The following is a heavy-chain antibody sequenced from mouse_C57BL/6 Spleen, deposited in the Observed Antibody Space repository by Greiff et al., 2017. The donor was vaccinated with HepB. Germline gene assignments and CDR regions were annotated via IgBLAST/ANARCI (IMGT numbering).Heavy chain of an antibody. Sequence: QVQLQQSGAELMKPGASVKLSCKATGYTFTGYWIEWVKQRPGHGLEWIGEILPGSGSTNYNEKFKGKATFTADTSSNTAYMQLSSLTTEDSAIYYCAREFITTVVAPPYYAMDYWGQGTSVTVSS. D-gene: IGHD1-1*01. CDR2: ILPGSGST. CDR3: AREFITTVVAPPYYAMDY. CDR1: GYTFTGYW. V-gene: IGHV1-9*01. J-gene: IGHJ4*01.